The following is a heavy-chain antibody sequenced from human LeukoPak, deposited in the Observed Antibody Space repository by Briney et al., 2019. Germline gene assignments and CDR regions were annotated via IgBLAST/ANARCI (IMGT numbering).Heavy chain of an antibody. CDR1: GYTFASYD. J-gene: IGHJ6*03. Sequence: GASVKVSCKTSGYTFASYDINWVRQATGQGLEWMGWMNPNSGNTGYAQKFQGRVTMTTDTSTSTAYMELRSLTSDDTAVYYCARVRDIVATIYYYYMDVWGKGTTVTVSS. V-gene: IGHV1-8*02. D-gene: IGHD5-12*01. CDR3: ARVRDIVATIYYYYMDV. CDR2: MNPNSGNT.